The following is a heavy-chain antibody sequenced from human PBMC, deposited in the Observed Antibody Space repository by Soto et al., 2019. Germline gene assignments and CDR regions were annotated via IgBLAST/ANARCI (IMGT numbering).Heavy chain of an antibody. D-gene: IGHD3-16*01. J-gene: IGHJ3*02. CDR2: IYWDDDK. CDR3: AHRRWGDDAFDI. Sequence: QITLKESGPTLVKPTQTLTLTCTFSGFSLSTSGVGVGWIRQPPGKALEWLALIYWDDDKRYSPSLKSRLTIXKXXSKNQVVLTMTNMDPVDTATYYCAHRRWGDDAFDIWGQGTMVTVSS. V-gene: IGHV2-5*02. CDR1: GFSLSTSGVG.